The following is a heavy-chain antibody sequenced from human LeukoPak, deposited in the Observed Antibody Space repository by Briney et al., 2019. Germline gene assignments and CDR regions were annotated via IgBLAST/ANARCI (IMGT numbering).Heavy chain of an antibody. J-gene: IGHJ3*02. CDR3: ARDHGYSSGWYPMSDAFDI. CDR1: GFTFSSYA. Sequence: PGGSLRLSCAASGFTFSSYAMSWVRQAPGKGLEWVSAISGSGGSTYYADSVKGWFTISRDNSKNTLYLQMNSLRAEDTAVYYCARDHGYSSGWYPMSDAFDIWGQGTMVTVSS. V-gene: IGHV3-23*01. D-gene: IGHD6-19*01. CDR2: ISGSGGST.